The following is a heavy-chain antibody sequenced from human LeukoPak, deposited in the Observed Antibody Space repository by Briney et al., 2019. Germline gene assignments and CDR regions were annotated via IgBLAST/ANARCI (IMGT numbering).Heavy chain of an antibody. CDR2: IYYSGST. Sequence: SETLSLTCTVSGGSISSYYWSWIRQPPGKGLEWIGYIYYSGSTNYNPSLKSRVTISVDTSKNQFSLKLSSVTAADTAVYYCARLSGYSSGWYKYYYYMDVWGKGTTVTVSS. D-gene: IGHD6-19*01. CDR3: ARLSGYSSGWYKYYYYMDV. V-gene: IGHV4-59*01. J-gene: IGHJ6*03. CDR1: GGSISSYY.